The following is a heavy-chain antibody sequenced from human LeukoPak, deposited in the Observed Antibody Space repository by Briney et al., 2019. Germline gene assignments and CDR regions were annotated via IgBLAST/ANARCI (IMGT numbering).Heavy chain of an antibody. CDR1: GFTFSSNE. D-gene: IGHD6-6*01. CDR2: ISSSGSTI. V-gene: IGHV3-48*03. Sequence: GGSLRLSCAASGFTFSSNEMNWVRQAPGKGLEWVSYISSSGSTIYYADSVKSRFTISRDNAKNTLYLQMNSLRAEDTAVYYCARDSIAILDYWGQGTLVTVSS. CDR3: ARDSIAILDY. J-gene: IGHJ4*02.